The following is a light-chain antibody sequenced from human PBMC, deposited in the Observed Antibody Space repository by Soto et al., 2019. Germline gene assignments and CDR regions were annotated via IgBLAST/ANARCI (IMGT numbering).Light chain of an antibody. J-gene: IGKJ1*01. CDR2: GAS. CDR1: QSVRSD. Sequence: EIVMTQSPATLSVSPGERATLYCRASQSVRSDLAWYQQKPGQAPRLLIYGASTRATGVPARFSGTWSGTEFSLTISSLQSEDFGVYYCQQYNNWLWTFGRGTKVEIK. CDR3: QQYNNWLWT. V-gene: IGKV3-15*01.